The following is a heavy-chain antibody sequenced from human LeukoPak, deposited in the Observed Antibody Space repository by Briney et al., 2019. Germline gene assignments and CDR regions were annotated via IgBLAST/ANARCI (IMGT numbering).Heavy chain of an antibody. J-gene: IGHJ4*02. CDR2: ISSSSSHI. CDR1: GFTFSTYS. Sequence: GGSLRLSCAASGFTFSTYSMNWVRQAPGKGLECVSSISSSSSHIYYAESVKGRFTMSRDNAENSLYLQMNSLRAEDTAVYYCARGRSSSHNYYFDYWGQGTLVTVSS. CDR3: ARGRSSSHNYYFDY. D-gene: IGHD6-13*01. V-gene: IGHV3-21*01.